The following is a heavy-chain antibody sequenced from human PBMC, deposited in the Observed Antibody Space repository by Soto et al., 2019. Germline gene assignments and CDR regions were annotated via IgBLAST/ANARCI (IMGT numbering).Heavy chain of an antibody. CDR3: ARGVSVIVVDEPGDAFDI. Sequence: QVQLQESGPGLVKPSQTLSLTCTVSGGSISSGDYYWSWIRQPPGKGLEWIGYIYYSGSTYYNPSLKSRVTISVDTSKNQFSLKLSSVTAADTAVYYCARGVSVIVVDEPGDAFDIWGQGTMVTVSS. J-gene: IGHJ3*02. CDR2: IYYSGST. V-gene: IGHV4-30-4*01. D-gene: IGHD3-22*01. CDR1: GGSISSGDYY.